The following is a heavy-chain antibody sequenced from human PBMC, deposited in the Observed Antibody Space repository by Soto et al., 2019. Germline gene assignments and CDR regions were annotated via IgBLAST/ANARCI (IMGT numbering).Heavy chain of an antibody. V-gene: IGHV3-23*01. CDR3: AKGRSVVGATYYFDY. Sequence: GGSLRLSCAASGFTFSSYAMSWVRQAPGKGLEWVSAISGSGGSTYYADSVKGRFTISRDNSKNTLYLQMNSLRAEDTAVYYCAKGRSVVGATYYFDYWGQGTLVTVSS. CDR2: ISGSGGST. CDR1: GFTFSSYA. D-gene: IGHD1-26*01. J-gene: IGHJ4*02.